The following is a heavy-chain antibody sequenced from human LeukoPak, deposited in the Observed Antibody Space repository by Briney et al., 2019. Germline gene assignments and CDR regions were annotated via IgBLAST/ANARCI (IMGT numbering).Heavy chain of an antibody. J-gene: IGHJ3*02. Sequence: GGSLIFSCSASGFTFSDYWMSWVRQAPGKGLEGLANIKQDGSEKYNVDSVKGRFTISRDNAKTSMYIQKNSLRAEETAVYYCARDFYGDYALSAFDIWGQGAMVTVSS. V-gene: IGHV3-7*01. CDR2: IKQDGSEK. CDR3: ARDFYGDYALSAFDI. D-gene: IGHD4-17*01. CDR1: GFTFSDYW.